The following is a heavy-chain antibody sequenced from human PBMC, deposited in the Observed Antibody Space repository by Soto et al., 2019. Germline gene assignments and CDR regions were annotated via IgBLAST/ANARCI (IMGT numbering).Heavy chain of an antibody. CDR1: GDSVSSNSVG. Sequence: PSQTLSLTCVISGDSVSSNSVGWHWIRQSPSRGLEWLGRTYYRSKWYNDYALSVKSRIIINSDTSKNQFSLQLNSVTPEDTAVDYCTRNRNWANCYWGQGTLVPVSS. CDR2: TYYRSKWYN. CDR3: TRNRNWANCY. V-gene: IGHV6-1*01. J-gene: IGHJ4*02. D-gene: IGHD1-7*01.